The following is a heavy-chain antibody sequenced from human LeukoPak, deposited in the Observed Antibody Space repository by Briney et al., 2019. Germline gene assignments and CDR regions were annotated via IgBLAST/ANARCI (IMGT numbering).Heavy chain of an antibody. D-gene: IGHD4-23*01. Sequence: QPGRSLRLSCAASGFTFSSYGMHWVRQAPGKGLEWVAVIWYDGSNKYYADSVKGRFTISRDNSKNTLYLQMNSLRAEDTAVYYCAKGHTVAGNDYWGQGTLVTVSS. CDR3: AKGHTVAGNDY. J-gene: IGHJ4*02. CDR1: GFTFSSYG. V-gene: IGHV3-33*06. CDR2: IWYDGSNK.